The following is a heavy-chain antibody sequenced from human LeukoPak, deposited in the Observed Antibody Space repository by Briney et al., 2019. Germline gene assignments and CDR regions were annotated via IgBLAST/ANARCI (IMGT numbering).Heavy chain of an antibody. CDR1: GDSVLSNSVT. CDR2: AYYRSTWYN. V-gene: IGHV6-1*01. CDR3: ARRLTQYDCFDP. J-gene: IGHJ5*02. D-gene: IGHD2-2*01. Sequence: SQTLSLTCALSGDSVLSNSVTWNWIRQSPSRGLEWLGRAYYRSTWYNEYAVSVRGRITVNPDTSKNQFSLHLNSVTPEDTAVYYCARRLTQYDCFDPWGQGILVTVSS.